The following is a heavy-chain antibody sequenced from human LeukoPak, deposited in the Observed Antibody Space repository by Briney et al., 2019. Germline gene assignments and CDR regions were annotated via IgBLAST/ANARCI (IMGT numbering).Heavy chain of an antibody. CDR2: INPNSGGT. V-gene: IGHV1-2*02. J-gene: IGHJ6*03. D-gene: IGHD3-9*01. CDR1: GYTFTGYY. Sequence: ASVKVSCKASGYTFTGYYMHWVRQAPGQGLEWMGWINPNSGGTNYAQKFQGRVTMTRDTSISTAYMELSRLRSDDTAVYYCARVLRYFDWSKSPTYYYYYMDVWGKGTTVTVSS. CDR3: ARVLRYFDWSKSPTYYYYYMDV.